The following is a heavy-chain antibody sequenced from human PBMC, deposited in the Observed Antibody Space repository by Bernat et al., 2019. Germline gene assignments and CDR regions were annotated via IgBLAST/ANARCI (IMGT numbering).Heavy chain of an antibody. Sequence: QITLKESGPTLVKPTQTLTLTCTFSGFSLSTSGVGVGWIRQPPGKALEWLALIYWDDDKRYSPSLKSRLTITKDTSKNQVVLTMTNMDPVDTATYYCAHKYRVGVAAAVYFDYWGQGTLVTVSS. CDR3: AHKYRVGVAAAVYFDY. V-gene: IGHV2-5*02. D-gene: IGHD6-13*01. CDR2: IYWDDDK. J-gene: IGHJ4*02. CDR1: GFSLSTSGVG.